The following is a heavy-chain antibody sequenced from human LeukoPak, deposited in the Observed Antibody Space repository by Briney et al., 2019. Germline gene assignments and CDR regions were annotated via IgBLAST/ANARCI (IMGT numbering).Heavy chain of an antibody. V-gene: IGHV3-66*03. J-gene: IGHJ5*02. CDR1: GFSVSSYG. CDR2: LYSNGGK. CDR3: VRDRAEGRAWVEFDP. Sequence: GGSLRLSCVASGFSVSSYGMSWVRQAPGKAPEWVSLLYSNGGKYYADSVQGRFIISRDNSKNTLYLQMNNLRVEGTAVYHCVRDRAEGRAWVEFDPWGQGTVVTVSS.